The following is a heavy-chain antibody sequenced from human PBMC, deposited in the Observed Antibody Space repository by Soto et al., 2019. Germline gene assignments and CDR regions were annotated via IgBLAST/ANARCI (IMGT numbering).Heavy chain of an antibody. V-gene: IGHV1-3*04. CDR1: GYTFTDYA. CDR3: AKGSRMWTPDY. J-gene: IGHJ4*02. Sequence: ASVKVSCKTSGYTFTDYAIHWVRQAPGQRLEWMGWINTGNGNTKFSQKFQGRVTITRDTSATTAYMDLTSLRSEDTAVYYCAKGSRMWTPDYWGQGTPVTVSS. CDR2: INTGNGNT. D-gene: IGHD2-21*01.